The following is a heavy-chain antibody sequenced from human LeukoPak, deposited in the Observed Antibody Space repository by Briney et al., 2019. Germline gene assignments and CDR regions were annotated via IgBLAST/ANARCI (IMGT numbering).Heavy chain of an antibody. J-gene: IGHJ4*02. D-gene: IGHD1-26*01. V-gene: IGHV1-8*01. CDR2: MNPNSGNT. Sequence: ASVKVSCKASGYTFTTYDINWVRQATGHGLEWMGWMNPNSGNTGHAQKFQGRVTMTRNTSIKTAYMELSGLRSDDSAVYYCARGLGVGATNYFDFWGQGTLVTVCS. CDR3: ARGLGVGATNYFDF. CDR1: GYTFTTYD.